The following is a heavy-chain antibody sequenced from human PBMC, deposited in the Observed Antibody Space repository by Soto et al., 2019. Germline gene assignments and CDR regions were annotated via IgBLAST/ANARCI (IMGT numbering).Heavy chain of an antibody. J-gene: IGHJ2*01. CDR3: ARYYSSSWPGYFDL. Sequence: EVQLLESGGGLVQPGGSLRLSCAASGFTFSSYWMSWVRQAPGKGLEWVANIKQDGSEKYYVDSVKGRFTISRDNAKNSLYLQMNSLRAEDTAVYYCARYYSSSWPGYFDLWGRGTLVTVSS. D-gene: IGHD6-13*01. CDR2: IKQDGSEK. CDR1: GFTFSSYW. V-gene: IGHV3-7*01.